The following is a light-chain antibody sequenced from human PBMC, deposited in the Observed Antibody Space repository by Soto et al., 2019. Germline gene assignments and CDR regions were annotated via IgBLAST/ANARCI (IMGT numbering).Light chain of an antibody. J-gene: IGLJ2*01. V-gene: IGLV1-47*01. Sequence: QSVLTQPPSASGTPGQRVTISWSGSSSNIGSNYVYWYQQLPATAPKLLLYRSTQRPSGVPDRFSGYKSGTSASLAISGLRSEDEADYYCAAWDDSLSGVLFGGGTKLTVL. CDR2: RST. CDR1: SSNIGSNY. CDR3: AAWDDSLSGVL.